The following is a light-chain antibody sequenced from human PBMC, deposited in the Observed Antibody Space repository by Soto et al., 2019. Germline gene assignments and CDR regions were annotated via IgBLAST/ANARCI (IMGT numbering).Light chain of an antibody. J-gene: IGKJ3*01. CDR1: QSVSRY. CDR3: QQSSTWPFT. CDR2: GAT. V-gene: IGKV3-11*01. Sequence: EIALTQSPATLSLSPGERATLSCRASQSVSRYLDWYQKRPGQSPRLLIHGATNRANGIPARFSGSASGTDFTLTISSLEPEDFAVYYCQQSSTWPFTFGPGTKVDIK.